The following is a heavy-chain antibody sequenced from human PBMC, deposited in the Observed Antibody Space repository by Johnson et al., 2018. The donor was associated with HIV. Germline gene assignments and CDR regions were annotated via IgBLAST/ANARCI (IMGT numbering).Heavy chain of an antibody. J-gene: IGHJ3*02. CDR3: ARDRVHGGSYYSGAFDI. D-gene: IGHD1-26*01. V-gene: IGHV3-48*04. Sequence: VQLVESGGGVVQPGRSLRLSCAASGFTFSSYGMHWVRQAPGKGLEWISYISSSGDTTHYADSVKGRFTISRDNSKNSLYLQMNSLRVEDTGVYYCARDRVHGGSYYSGAFDIWGQGKWSPSPQ. CDR2: ISSSGDTT. CDR1: GFTFSSYG.